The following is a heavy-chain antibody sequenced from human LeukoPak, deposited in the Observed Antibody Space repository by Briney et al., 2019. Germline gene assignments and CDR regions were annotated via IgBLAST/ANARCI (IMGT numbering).Heavy chain of an antibody. CDR3: ARGLTDYGGNTD. Sequence: SETLSLPCTVSGGSISSYYWSWIRQPPGKGLEWIGYIYYSGSTNYNPSLKSRVTISVDTSKNQFSLKLSSVTAADTAVYYCARGLTDYGGNTDWGQGTLVTVSS. V-gene: IGHV4-59*01. CDR1: GGSISSYY. J-gene: IGHJ4*02. CDR2: IYYSGST. D-gene: IGHD4-23*01.